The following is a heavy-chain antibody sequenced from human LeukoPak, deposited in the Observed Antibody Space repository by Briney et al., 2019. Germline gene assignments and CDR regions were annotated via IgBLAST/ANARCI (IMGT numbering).Heavy chain of an antibody. CDR2: ISSSGSTI. Sequence: GGSLRLSCAASGFTFSSYEMNWVRQAPGKGLEWVSYISSSGSTIYYADSAKGRFTISRDNAKNSLYLQMNSLRAEDTAVYYCARDSSGWYHWFDPWGQGTRVTVSS. D-gene: IGHD6-19*01. CDR1: GFTFSSYE. J-gene: IGHJ5*02. CDR3: ARDSSGWYHWFDP. V-gene: IGHV3-48*03.